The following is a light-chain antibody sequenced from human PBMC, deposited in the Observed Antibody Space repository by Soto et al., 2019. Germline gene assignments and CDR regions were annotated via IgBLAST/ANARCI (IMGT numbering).Light chain of an antibody. Sequence: EIVLTQSPGTLSLSPGERATLSCRASQSVSSSYLAWYQQKPGQAPRLLIYGASSRATGIPDRFSGSGSGTDFPLTISRLEPEDFAVYYCQQDGSSPRTFGPGTKVDIK. CDR2: GAS. CDR3: QQDGSSPRT. V-gene: IGKV3-20*01. CDR1: QSVSSSY. J-gene: IGKJ3*01.